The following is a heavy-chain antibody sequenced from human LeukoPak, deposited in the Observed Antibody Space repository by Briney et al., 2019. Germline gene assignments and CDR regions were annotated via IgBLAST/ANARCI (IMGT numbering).Heavy chain of an antibody. D-gene: IGHD1-26*01. CDR2: ISGGGGKT. CDR3: ARGVSGTYYLQTFDY. J-gene: IGHJ4*02. CDR1: GFTFTSYS. V-gene: IGHV3-23*01. Sequence: GGSLRLSCAASGFTFTSYSMNWVRQAPGKGLEWVSTISGGGGKTHYADSVKGRFTISGDNSKNTLYLQMNSLRAEDTAVYYCARGVSGTYYLQTFDYWGQGTLVTVSS.